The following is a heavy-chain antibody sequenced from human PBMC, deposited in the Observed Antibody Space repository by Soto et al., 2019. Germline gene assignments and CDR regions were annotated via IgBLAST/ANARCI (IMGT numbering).Heavy chain of an antibody. CDR3: AKDFDHAILTGQEVNWFDP. CDR1: GFTFSSYG. J-gene: IGHJ5*02. D-gene: IGHD3-9*01. CDR2: ISYDGSNK. Sequence: GGSLRLSCAASGFTFSSYGMHWVRQAPGKGLEWVAVISYDGSNKYYADSVKGRFTISRDNSKNTLYLQMNSLRAEDTAVYYCAKDFDHAILTGQEVNWFDPWGQGTLVTVSS. V-gene: IGHV3-30*18.